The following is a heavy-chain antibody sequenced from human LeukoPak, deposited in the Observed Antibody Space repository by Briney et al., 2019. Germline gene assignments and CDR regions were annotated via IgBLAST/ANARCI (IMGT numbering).Heavy chain of an antibody. Sequence: GGSLRLSCAASGFTFSSYAMHWVRQAPGKGLEWVAVISYDGSNKYYADSVEGRFTISRDNSKNTLYLQMNSLRAEDTAVYYCARDGRDIVLMVTSGGMDAFDIWGQGTMVTVSS. D-gene: IGHD2-8*01. CDR2: ISYDGSNK. J-gene: IGHJ3*02. CDR1: GFTFSSYA. V-gene: IGHV3-30*01. CDR3: ARDGRDIVLMVTSGGMDAFDI.